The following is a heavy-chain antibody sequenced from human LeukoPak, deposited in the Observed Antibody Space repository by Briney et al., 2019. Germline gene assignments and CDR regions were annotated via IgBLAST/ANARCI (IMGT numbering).Heavy chain of an antibody. CDR1: GHTFTGYY. D-gene: IGHD7-27*01. V-gene: IGHV1-2*02. J-gene: IGHJ6*02. CDR2: INPNSGGT. Sequence: ASVKVSCKASGHTFTGYYMHWVRQAPGQGLEWMGWINPNSGGTNYAQKFQGRVTMTRDTSISTAYMELSRLRSDDTAVYYCARAGDYYSYGMDVWGQGTTVTVSS. CDR3: ARAGDYYSYGMDV.